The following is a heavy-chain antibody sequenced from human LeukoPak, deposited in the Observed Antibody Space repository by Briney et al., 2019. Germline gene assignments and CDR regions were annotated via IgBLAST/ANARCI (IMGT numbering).Heavy chain of an antibody. V-gene: IGHV4-34*01. D-gene: IGHD2-2*01. CDR1: GGSFSGYY. J-gene: IGHJ4*02. CDR3: ARVIKGYIVVVPAATGRGYFDY. Sequence: SETLSLTCAVYGGSFSGYYWSWIRQPPGKGLEWIREINHSGSTNYNPSLKSRVTISVDTSKNQFSLKLSSVTAADTAVYYCARVIKGYIVVVPAATGRGYFDYWGQGTLVTVSS. CDR2: INHSGST.